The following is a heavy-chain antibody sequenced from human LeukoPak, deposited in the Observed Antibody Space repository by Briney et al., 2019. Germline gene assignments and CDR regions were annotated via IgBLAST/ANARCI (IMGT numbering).Heavy chain of an antibody. D-gene: IGHD5-12*01. Sequence: SETLSLTCTVSNGSVGSNFWTYMRQPAGQGLEWIGRIHTSGTTNYNPSLKSRVAMSVDTSKNQFSLELSSVTAADTAVYYCAREETTRSLRAFDCWGQGTLVTVSS. CDR2: IHTSGTT. V-gene: IGHV4-4*07. J-gene: IGHJ4*02. CDR1: NGSVGSNF. CDR3: AREETTRSLRAFDC.